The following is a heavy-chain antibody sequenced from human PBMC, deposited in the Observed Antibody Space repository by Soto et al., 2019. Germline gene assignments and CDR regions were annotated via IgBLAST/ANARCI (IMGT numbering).Heavy chain of an antibody. V-gene: IGHV6-1*01. J-gene: IGHJ6*03. D-gene: IGHD3-3*01. CDR1: GDSVSSNSAG. CDR2: TYYKSKWFN. CDR3: ARGSWDDASGHYNMDV. Sequence: QVQLQLSGPRLLKPSQTLSLTCAICGDSVSSNSAGWNWVRQTPSRGLEWLRRTYYKSKWFNNYAVSVKSRITINPDTSQNQFSLQLDSVTPEDTAVYYCARGSWDDASGHYNMDVWGKGTTVTVSS.